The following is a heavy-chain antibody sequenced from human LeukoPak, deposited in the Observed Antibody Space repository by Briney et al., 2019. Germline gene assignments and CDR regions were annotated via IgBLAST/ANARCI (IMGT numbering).Heavy chain of an antibody. Sequence: SETLSLTCTVSGGSISSYYWSWIRQPPGKGLEWIGYIYYSGSTNYNPSLKSRVTISVDASKNQFSLKLSSVTAADTAVYYCAAEYSSGWYGGWFDPWGQGTLVTVSS. V-gene: IGHV4-59*01. D-gene: IGHD6-19*01. CDR2: IYYSGST. CDR1: GGSISSYY. CDR3: AAEYSSGWYGGWFDP. J-gene: IGHJ5*02.